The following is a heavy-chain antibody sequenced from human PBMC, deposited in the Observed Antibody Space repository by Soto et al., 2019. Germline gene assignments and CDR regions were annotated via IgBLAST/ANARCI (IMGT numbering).Heavy chain of an antibody. CDR2: LVPIYRTA. CDR1: GGTFSSYR. J-gene: IGHJ4*01. D-gene: IGHD6-13*01. Sequence: QVQLVQSGAEVKKPGSSVKVSCKASGGTFSSYRINWVRQAPGHGLEWLGGLVPIYRTAAHAQKFQGRDTITADESERSAYMDLRSLKSQDTVVSYLARDSRAKLSSIWGHGTLGTFAS. V-gene: IGHV1-69*01. CDR3: ARDSRAKLSSI.